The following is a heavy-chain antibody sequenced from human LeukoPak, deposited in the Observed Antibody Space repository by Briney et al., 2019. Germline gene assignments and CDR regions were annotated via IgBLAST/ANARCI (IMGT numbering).Heavy chain of an antibody. CDR3: ARDYGDIPPDWYYDL. CDR2: IFHSGST. CDR1: GGSIGASINSPNW. Sequence: SETLSLTCAVSGGSIGASINSPNWWSWVRQPPGKGLEWIGEIFHSGSTNYNPSLKSRVTMSVDKSKNQFSLNLTSVTAADTAVYYCARDYGDIPPDWYYDLWGRGTLVTVSS. J-gene: IGHJ2*01. D-gene: IGHD4-17*01. V-gene: IGHV4-4*02.